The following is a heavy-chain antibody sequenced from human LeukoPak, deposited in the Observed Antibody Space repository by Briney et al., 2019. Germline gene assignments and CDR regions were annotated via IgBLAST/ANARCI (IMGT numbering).Heavy chain of an antibody. CDR1: GYTFSTYY. J-gene: IGHJ4*02. CDR3: ARDLGSGQVNYFDY. D-gene: IGHD2-15*01. CDR2: IIPIFGTA. Sequence: ASVKVSCKASGYTFSTYYMHWVRQAPGQGLEWMGGIIPIFGTANYAQKFQGRVTITADESTSTAYMELSSLRSEDTAVYYCARDLGSGQVNYFDYWGQGTLVTVSS. V-gene: IGHV1-69*01.